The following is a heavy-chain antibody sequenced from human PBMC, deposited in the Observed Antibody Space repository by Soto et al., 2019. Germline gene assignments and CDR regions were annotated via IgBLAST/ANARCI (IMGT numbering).Heavy chain of an antibody. CDR2: TYYRSKWYY. J-gene: IGHJ4*01. Sequence: SQTLSLTCAITGDSVSSNSAGWSWVRQSPSRGLEWLGRTYYRSKWYYEYAVSVRGRVTINPDTSKNQYSLQLNSVTPEDTAVYFCARGEQYSGRIFDYWGQGTLVTV. CDR3: ARGEQYSGRIFDY. V-gene: IGHV6-1*01. D-gene: IGHD1-26*01. CDR1: GDSVSSNSAG.